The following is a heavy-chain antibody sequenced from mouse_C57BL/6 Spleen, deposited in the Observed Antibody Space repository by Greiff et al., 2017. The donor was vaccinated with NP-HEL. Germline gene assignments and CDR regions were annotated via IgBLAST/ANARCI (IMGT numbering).Heavy chain of an antibody. D-gene: IGHD3-2*02. CDR1: GYAFISYW. CDR3: AREGGPQARFAY. CDR2: IYPGDGDT. Sequence: QVHVKQSGAELVKPGASVKISCKASGYAFISYWMNWVKPRPGKGLEWIGQIYPGDGDTNYNGKFKGKATLTADKTSSTAYMQLSSLTSEDSAVYFCAREGGPQARFAYWGQGTLVTVSA. J-gene: IGHJ3*01. V-gene: IGHV1-80*01.